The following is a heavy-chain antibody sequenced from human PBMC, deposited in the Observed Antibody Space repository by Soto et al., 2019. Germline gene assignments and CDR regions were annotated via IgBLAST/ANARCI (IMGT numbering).Heavy chain of an antibody. CDR1: GGTFSSYA. CDR3: ASYYDSRGPLCY. V-gene: IGHV1-69*01. CDR2: IIPFFGTA. J-gene: IGHJ4*02. D-gene: IGHD3-22*01. Sequence: QVQLVQSGAEVKKPGSSVKVSCKASGGTFSSYAISWVRQAPGQGLEWLGGIIPFFGTANYAQKFQGRVTITADESTSTAYMELSSLRSEDTAVYYCASYYDSRGPLCYWGQGTLVTVSS.